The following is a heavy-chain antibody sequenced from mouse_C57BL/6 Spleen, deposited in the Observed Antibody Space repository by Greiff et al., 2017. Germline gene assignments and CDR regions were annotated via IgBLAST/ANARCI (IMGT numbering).Heavy chain of an antibody. D-gene: IGHD1-1*01. J-gene: IGHJ4*01. V-gene: IGHV1-81*01. CDR1: GYTFTSYG. CDR2: IYPRSGNT. Sequence: QVQLQQSGAELARPGASVKLSCKASGYTFTSYGISWVKQRTGQGLEWIGEIYPRSGNTYYNEKFKGKATLPADKSSSTAYMELRSLTSEDSAVYFCARCPYYGSSHYYAMDYWGQGTSVTVSS. CDR3: ARCPYYGSSHYYAMDY.